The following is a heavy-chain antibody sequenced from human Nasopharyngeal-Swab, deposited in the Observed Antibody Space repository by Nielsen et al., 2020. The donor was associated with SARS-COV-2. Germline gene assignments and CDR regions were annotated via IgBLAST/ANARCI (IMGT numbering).Heavy chain of an antibody. CDR3: ARGHGDYVRPHYYYYYMDV. V-gene: IGHV1-69*13. D-gene: IGHD4-17*01. Sequence: SVKVSCKASGGTFSSYAISWVRQAPGQGLEWMGGIIPIFGTANYAQKFQSRVTITADESTSTAYMELSSLRSEDTAVYYCARGHGDYVRPHYYYYYMDVWGKGTTVTVSS. CDR1: GGTFSSYA. J-gene: IGHJ6*03. CDR2: IIPIFGTA.